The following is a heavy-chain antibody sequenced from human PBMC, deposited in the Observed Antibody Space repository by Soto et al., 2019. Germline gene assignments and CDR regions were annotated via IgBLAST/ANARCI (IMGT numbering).Heavy chain of an antibody. J-gene: IGHJ4*02. V-gene: IGHV3-74*01. CDR3: ARGSYYGGNSGLDY. Sequence: EVQLVESGGGLVQPGGSLRLSCAASGFTFSSYWMHWVRQAPGKGLVWVSRISSDGSSTSYADSVKGRFTISRDNAKNTLYLQMNSLRAEDTAVYYCARGSYYGGNSGLDYWGQGTLVTVSS. CDR2: ISSDGSST. D-gene: IGHD4-17*01. CDR1: GFTFSSYW.